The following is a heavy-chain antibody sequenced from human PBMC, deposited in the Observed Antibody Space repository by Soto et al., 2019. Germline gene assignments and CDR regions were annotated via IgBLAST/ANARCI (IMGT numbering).Heavy chain of an antibody. CDR3: AKARCSTANCYVPEY. CDR2: ISGSGGSSGP. V-gene: IGHV3-23*01. D-gene: IGHD2-2*01. CDR1: GFTFSTYT. Sequence: EVQLLESGGGLVQPGGSLRLSCVASGFTFSTYTMSWVRQAPGKGLEWVSVISGSGGSSGPSYADSVQGRFSISRDNTRNTLYLQMHSLRGEDTAMYYCAKARCSTANCYVPEYWGQGTRVTVSS. J-gene: IGHJ4*02.